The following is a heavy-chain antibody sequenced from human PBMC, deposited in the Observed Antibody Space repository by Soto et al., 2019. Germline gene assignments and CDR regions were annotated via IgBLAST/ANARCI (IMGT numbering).Heavy chain of an antibody. D-gene: IGHD6-13*01. J-gene: IGHJ6*02. Sequence: EVQLVESGGGLVQPGGSLRLSCAASGFTFSNYWMYWVRQAPGKGLVWVSRVNTDGTDTTHADSVKGRFTISRDNAENTLYLQMNTLRAEDTAVYYCARGGLQHALDVRGQGSTVTVSS. CDR1: GFTFSNYW. CDR2: VNTDGTDT. V-gene: IGHV3-74*03. CDR3: ARGGLQHALDV.